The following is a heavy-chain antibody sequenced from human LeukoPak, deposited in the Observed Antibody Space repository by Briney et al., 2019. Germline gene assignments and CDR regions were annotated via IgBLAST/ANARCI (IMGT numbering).Heavy chain of an antibody. V-gene: IGHV4-4*07. Sequence: PSETLSLTCTVSGGSISSYYWSWIRQPAGKGLEWIGRIYTSGSTNYNPSLKSRVTISVDKSKNQFSLKPSSVTAADTAVYYCARDRMALLDYWGQGTLVTVSS. D-gene: IGHD5-24*01. CDR1: GGSISSYY. CDR3: ARDRMALLDY. J-gene: IGHJ4*02. CDR2: IYTSGST.